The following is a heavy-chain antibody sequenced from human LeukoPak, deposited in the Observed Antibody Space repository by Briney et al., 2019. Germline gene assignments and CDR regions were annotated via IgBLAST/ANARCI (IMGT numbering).Heavy chain of an antibody. D-gene: IGHD3-10*01. CDR3: SRDRRDYYASGAYAYPFEY. CDR1: GFTFSTYS. J-gene: IGHJ4*02. V-gene: IGHV3-21*01. CDR2: ISSNNRYI. Sequence: PGGSLRLSCAASGFTFSTYSMNWVRQAPGKGLEWVSSISSNNRYIYYADSVKGRFTISRDNAKNSLYLQMNSLRAEDTAMYYCSRDRRDYYASGAYAYPFEYWGQGTRVAVSS.